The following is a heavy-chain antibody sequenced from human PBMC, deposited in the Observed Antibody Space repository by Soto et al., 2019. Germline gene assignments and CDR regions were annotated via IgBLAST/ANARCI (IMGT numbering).Heavy chain of an antibody. CDR3: ARAKAPLYSSSWYWFDP. V-gene: IGHV4-59*08. J-gene: IGHJ5*02. Sequence: PSGTLSLTCTVSGGSISSDYWRQIRQPPGKRLKWIGYIYYSGSPNYNPSLKSRVTMSVDTSKNQFSLKLSSVTAADTAVYYCARAKAPLYSSSWYWFDPWGQGTLVTVSS. CDR2: IYYSGSP. CDR1: GGSISSDY. D-gene: IGHD6-13*01.